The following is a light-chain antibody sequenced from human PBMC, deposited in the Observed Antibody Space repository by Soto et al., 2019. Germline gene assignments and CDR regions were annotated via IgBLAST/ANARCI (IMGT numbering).Light chain of an antibody. CDR2: EVS. J-gene: IGLJ2*01. CDR1: SSDIGTYNY. CDR3: NSYSSSTTLVV. Sequence: QSVLTQPASVSGSPGQSITISCTGTSSDIGTYNYVSWYQQHPGKAPKLMISEVSNRPSGVSNRFSGSKSGNTASLTISGLLAEDEADYYCNSYSSSTTLVVFGGGTKLTVL. V-gene: IGLV2-14*01.